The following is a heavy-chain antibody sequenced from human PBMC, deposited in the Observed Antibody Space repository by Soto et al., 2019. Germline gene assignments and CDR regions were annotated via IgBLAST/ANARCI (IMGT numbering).Heavy chain of an antibody. Sequence: QVQQVESGGGLVKPGGSLRLSCAASGFTFSDYYMSWIRQAPGKGLEWVSYISSSSSYTNYADSVKGRFTISRDNAKNSLYLQMNSLRAEDTAVYYCARDLYGAGWFDPWGQGTLVTVSS. V-gene: IGHV3-11*05. CDR2: ISSSSSYT. D-gene: IGHD4-17*01. CDR3: ARDLYGAGWFDP. J-gene: IGHJ5*02. CDR1: GFTFSDYY.